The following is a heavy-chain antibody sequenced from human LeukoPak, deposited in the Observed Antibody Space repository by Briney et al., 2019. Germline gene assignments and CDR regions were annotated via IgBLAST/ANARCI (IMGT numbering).Heavy chain of an antibody. V-gene: IGHV4-38-2*02. J-gene: IGHJ6*03. CDR2: IYHSGST. CDR3: ARDPRTRYYYYYMGV. CDR1: GYSITSGYY. Sequence: PSETLSLTCAVSGYSITSGYYWGWIRQPPGKGLDWIGTIYHSGSTYYNPSLKSRVTISVDTSKNQFSLKLSSVTAADTAVYYCARDPRTRYYYYYMGVWGKGTTVTVSS.